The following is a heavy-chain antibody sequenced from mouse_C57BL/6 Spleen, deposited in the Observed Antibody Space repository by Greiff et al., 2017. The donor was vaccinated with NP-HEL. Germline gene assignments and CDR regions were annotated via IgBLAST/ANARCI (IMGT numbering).Heavy chain of an antibody. CDR3: ARFSAIYDGYYPLYAMDY. CDR1: GYTFTSYW. J-gene: IGHJ4*01. CDR2: IHPNSGST. D-gene: IGHD2-3*01. V-gene: IGHV1-64*01. Sequence: QVQLQQPGAELVKPGASVKLSCKASGYTFTSYWMHWVKQRPGQGLEWIGMIHPNSGSTNYNEKFKSKATLTVDKSSSTAYMQLSSLTSEDSAVYYCARFSAIYDGYYPLYAMDYWGQGTSVTVSS.